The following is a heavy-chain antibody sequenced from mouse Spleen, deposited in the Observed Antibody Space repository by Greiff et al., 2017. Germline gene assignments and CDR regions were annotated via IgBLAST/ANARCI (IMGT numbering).Heavy chain of an antibody. J-gene: IGHJ1*01. CDR3: ARHEVIITTVEGYWYFDV. CDR2: FYPGSGSI. V-gene: IGHV1-62-2*01. D-gene: IGHD1-1*01. Sequence: VQLQQSGAELVKPGASVKLSCKASGYTFTEYTIHWVKQRSGQGLEWIGWFYPGSGSIKYNEKFKDKATLTADKSSSTVYMELSRLTSEDSAVYFCARHEVIITTVEGYWYFDVWGAGTTVTVSS. CDR1: GYTFTEYT.